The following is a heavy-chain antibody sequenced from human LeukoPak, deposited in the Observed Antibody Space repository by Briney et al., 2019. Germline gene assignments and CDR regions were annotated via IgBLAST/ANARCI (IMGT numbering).Heavy chain of an antibody. V-gene: IGHV1-18*01. CDR2: ISAYNGNT. D-gene: IGHD3-3*01. CDR1: GYTFTSYG. J-gene: IGHJ6*03. Sequence: ASVKVSCKASGYTFTSYGISWVRQAPGQGLECMGWISAYNGNTNYAQKLQGRVTMTTDTSTSTAYMELRSLRSDDTAVYYCARGLSILGWDYYYMDVWGKGTTVTVSS. CDR3: ARGLSILGWDYYYMDV.